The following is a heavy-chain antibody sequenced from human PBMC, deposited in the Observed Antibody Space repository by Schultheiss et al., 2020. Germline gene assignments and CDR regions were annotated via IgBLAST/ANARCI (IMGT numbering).Heavy chain of an antibody. D-gene: IGHD7-27*01. CDR1: GFTFSSYG. V-gene: IGHV3-30*03. CDR2: ISYDGSNK. J-gene: IGHJ4*02. CDR3: ATQTGEGDY. Sequence: GGSLRLSCAASGFTFSSYGMHWVRQAPGKGLEWVAVISYDGSNKYYADSVKGRFTISRDNSKNTLYLQMNSLRAEDTAVYYCATQTGEGDYWGQGTLVTVSS.